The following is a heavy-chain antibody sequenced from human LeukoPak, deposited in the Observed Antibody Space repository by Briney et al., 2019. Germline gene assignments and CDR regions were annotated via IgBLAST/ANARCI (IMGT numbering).Heavy chain of an antibody. Sequence: ASVNVSCKASGYTFTSYGISWVRQAPGQGLEWMGWISAYNGNTNNSQKLQGRVTMTTDTSTSTAYMELRRLRSDDTAVYYCARDLDQYSGRFGGFGHDFWGQGTLVTVSS. CDR2: ISAYNGNT. D-gene: IGHD1-26*01. CDR1: GYTFTSYG. J-gene: IGHJ4*02. V-gene: IGHV1-18*01. CDR3: ARDLDQYSGRFGGFGHDF.